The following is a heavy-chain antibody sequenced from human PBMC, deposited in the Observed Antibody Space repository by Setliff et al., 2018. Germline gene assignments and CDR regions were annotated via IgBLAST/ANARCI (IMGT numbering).Heavy chain of an antibody. D-gene: IGHD2-8*01. CDR1: GYTFTNYG. J-gene: IGHJ4*02. Sequence: ASVKVSCKASGYTFTNYGVTWVRQAPGQGLEWMGWISSYSGNAYYAHKLQGRVTMTTDTSTGTAYLELRSLRSDDTAVYYCSRLVRYCTRTVCQRLSGDDYWGQGTLVTVSS. V-gene: IGHV1-18*01. CDR3: SRLVRYCTRTVCQRLSGDDY. CDR2: ISSYSGNA.